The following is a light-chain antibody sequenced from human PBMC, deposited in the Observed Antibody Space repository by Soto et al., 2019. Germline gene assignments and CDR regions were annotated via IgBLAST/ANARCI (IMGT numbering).Light chain of an antibody. Sequence: EIVLTHSPGTLSLSPGERATLSCRASQSVTTSFLAWYHQKPGQAPRLLIYAASSRATGIPDRFSGSGSGTDFTLTICILEPEDFAVYYCQHYGRSPTFGQGTKVEIK. CDR3: QHYGRSPT. J-gene: IGKJ1*01. V-gene: IGKV3-20*01. CDR2: AAS. CDR1: QSVTTSF.